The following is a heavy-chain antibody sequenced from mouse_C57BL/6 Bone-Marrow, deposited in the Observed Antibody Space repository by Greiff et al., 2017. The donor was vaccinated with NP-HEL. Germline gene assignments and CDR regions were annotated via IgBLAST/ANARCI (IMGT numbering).Heavy chain of an antibody. D-gene: IGHD2-1*01. Sequence: DVKLVESGPELVKPGASVKIPCKASGYTFTDYNMDWVKQSHGKSLEWIGDINPNNGGTIYNQKFKGKATLTVDKSSSTAYMELRSLTSEDTAVYYCARRIYYGNYGGMDYWGQGTSVTVSS. CDR3: ARRIYYGNYGGMDY. CDR1: GYTFTDYN. V-gene: IGHV1-18*01. J-gene: IGHJ4*01. CDR2: INPNNGGT.